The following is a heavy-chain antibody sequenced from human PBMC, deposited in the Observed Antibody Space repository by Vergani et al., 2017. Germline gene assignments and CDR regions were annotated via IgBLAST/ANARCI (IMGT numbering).Heavy chain of an antibody. Sequence: EVQLVESGGGLVKPGGSLRLSCAASGFTFSSYSMNWVRQAPGKGLEWVSSISSSSSYIYYADSVKGRFTISRDNAKNSLYLQMNSLRAEDTAVYYCARATIAARPIDYWGQGTLVTVSS. CDR2: ISSSSSYI. CDR1: GFTFSSYS. D-gene: IGHD6-6*01. CDR3: ARATIAARPIDY. J-gene: IGHJ4*02. V-gene: IGHV3-21*01.